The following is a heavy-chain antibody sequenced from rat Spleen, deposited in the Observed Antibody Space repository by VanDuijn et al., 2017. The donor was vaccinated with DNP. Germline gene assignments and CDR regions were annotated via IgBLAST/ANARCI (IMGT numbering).Heavy chain of an antibody. CDR3: VRDSREYGSYADYVDY. D-gene: IGHD1-8*01. CDR1: GFTFNNYW. V-gene: IGHV5-31*01. CDR2: ITSSGGST. J-gene: IGHJ2*01. Sequence: EVQLVESGGDLVQPGRSLKLSCVASGFTFNNYWMTWIRQVPGKGLEWVASITSSGGSTYYPDSGKGRFTISRDNATNTLYLQMNSLRSEDTASEYWVRDSREYGSYADYVDYWGQVVVVTVSS.